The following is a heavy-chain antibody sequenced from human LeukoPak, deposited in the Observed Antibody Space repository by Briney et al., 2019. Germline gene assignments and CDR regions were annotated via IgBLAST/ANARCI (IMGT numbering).Heavy chain of an antibody. D-gene: IGHD1-1*01. CDR1: GYTFTGYY. J-gene: IGHJ4*02. CDR3: ARVKWNDDYIVDY. CDR2: INPNSGGT. Sequence: GASVKVSCKASGYTFTGYYMHWVRQAPGQGLAWMGWINPNSGGTNYAQKFQGRVTMTTDTSTSTAYMELRGLRSDDTAVYYCARVKWNDDYIVDYWGQGTLVTVSS. V-gene: IGHV1-2*02.